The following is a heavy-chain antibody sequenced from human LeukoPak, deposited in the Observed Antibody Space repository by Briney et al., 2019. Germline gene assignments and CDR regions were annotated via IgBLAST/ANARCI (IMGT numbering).Heavy chain of an antibody. Sequence: TSETLSLTCTVSGGSISSSSYYWGWIRQPPGKGLEWIGSIYYSGSTYYNPSLKSRVTISVDTSKNQFSLKLSSVTAADTAVYYCARWVEYCSSTSCYRGDRYYFDYWGQGTLVTVSS. CDR3: ARWVEYCSSTSCYRGDRYYFDY. CDR1: GGSISSSSYY. J-gene: IGHJ4*02. V-gene: IGHV4-39*01. D-gene: IGHD2-2*01. CDR2: IYYSGST.